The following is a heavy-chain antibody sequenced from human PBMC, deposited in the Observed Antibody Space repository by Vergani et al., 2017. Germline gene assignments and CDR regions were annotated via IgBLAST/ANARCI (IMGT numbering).Heavy chain of an antibody. CDR2: IASSSTYI. V-gene: IGHV3-21*01. J-gene: IGHJ6*02. D-gene: IGHD3-10*01. Sequence: EMQLVESGGGLVKPGGSLRLSCAASGYTFSAYTMHWVRQAPGKGLEWVSSIASSSTYIYYADSVKGRFTISRDNGKNSLFLQMNSLRAEDTAVYYCTKEGGEPFYFXSGFYHPHYGLDVWCQGSTVTVSS. CDR1: GYTFSAYT. CDR3: TKEGGEPFYFXSGFYHPHYGLDV.